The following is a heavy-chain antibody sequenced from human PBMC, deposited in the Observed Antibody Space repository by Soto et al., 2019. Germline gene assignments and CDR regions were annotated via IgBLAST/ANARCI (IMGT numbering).Heavy chain of an antibody. CDR1: GSSIIGYY. J-gene: IGHJ5*02. D-gene: IGHD6-19*01. CDR2: IHYSGSA. V-gene: IGHV4-59*12. Sequence: SETLSLTCTFSGSSIIGYYWTWIRQSPERGLEWIGYIHYSGSANYNPSLNSRLTMSVDRSKSQISMKLASVTAADTAVYYCARGVGGSGLNWFDPWGQGTLVTVSS. CDR3: ARGVGGSGLNWFDP.